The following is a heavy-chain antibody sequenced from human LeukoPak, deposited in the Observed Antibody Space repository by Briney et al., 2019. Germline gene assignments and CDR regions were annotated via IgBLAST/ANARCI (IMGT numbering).Heavy chain of an antibody. V-gene: IGHV1-18*01. Sequence: ASVKVSCKASGYTFTNYGITWVRQAPRQGLEWVGWISAYNGDTKYAQKLQGRVTMTTDTSTSTAYMELRSLRSDDTAVYYCARSKPFDYWGQGTLVSVSS. CDR3: ARSKPFDY. CDR2: ISAYNGDT. CDR1: GYTFTNYG. J-gene: IGHJ4*02.